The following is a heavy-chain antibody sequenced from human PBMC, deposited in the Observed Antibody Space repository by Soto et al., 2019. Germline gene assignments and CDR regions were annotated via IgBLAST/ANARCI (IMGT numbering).Heavy chain of an antibody. D-gene: IGHD3-10*01. J-gene: IGHJ4*02. Sequence: PGGSLRLSCAASGFTFSSYAMNWVRQAPGKGLEWVSGISGSGGSTKYADSVKGRFTISRDNSKDTLYLQIVSLRAEDTAVYYSAKVAGSGSYYSDYWGQGTLVTVSS. V-gene: IGHV3-23*01. CDR3: AKVAGSGSYYSDY. CDR2: ISGSGGST. CDR1: GFTFSSYA.